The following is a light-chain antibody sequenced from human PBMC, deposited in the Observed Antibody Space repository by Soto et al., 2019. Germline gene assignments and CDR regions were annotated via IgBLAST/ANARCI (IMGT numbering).Light chain of an antibody. CDR1: SSDVGGYIY. J-gene: IGLJ2*01. CDR2: DVS. V-gene: IGLV2-11*01. Sequence: QSALTQPRSVSGSPGQSVTISCTGTSSDVGGYIYVSWYQQYPGKAPKLMIYDVSKRPSGVPDRFSGSKSGNTASPTISGLQAEDEADYYCCSYAGSYVVFGGGTKLTVL. CDR3: CSYAGSYVV.